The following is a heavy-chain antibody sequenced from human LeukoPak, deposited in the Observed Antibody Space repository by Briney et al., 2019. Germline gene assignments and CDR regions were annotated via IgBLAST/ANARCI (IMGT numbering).Heavy chain of an antibody. CDR3: AKDALSGKVPAGYMDV. D-gene: IGHD2-2*01. V-gene: IGHV3-53*05. CDR1: GFTVSSNY. J-gene: IGHJ6*03. CDR2: IYSGGST. Sequence: GGSLRLSCAASGFTVSSNYMSWVRQAPGKGLEWVSVIYSGGSTYYADSVKGRFTTSRDNAKNSLYLQMHSLRAEDRALYYCAKDALSGKVPAGYMDVWGKGTTVTVSS.